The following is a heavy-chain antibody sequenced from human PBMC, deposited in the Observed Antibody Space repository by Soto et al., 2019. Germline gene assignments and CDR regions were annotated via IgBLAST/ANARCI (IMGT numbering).Heavy chain of an antibody. Sequence: QVHLQESGPGLVKPSETLSLTCAVSGVSIHNSHSFWGWIRQPPGKGLEFIANVYYSGGAHYNPSSKSRVTISVDTATNQVSLRMSSVTAADTAVYFCGRVVEGATRHTDFDSWGQGTLVTVSS. J-gene: IGHJ5*01. CDR2: VYYSGGA. CDR1: GVSIHNSHSF. D-gene: IGHD2-21*01. V-gene: IGHV4-39*01. CDR3: GRVVEGATRHTDFDS.